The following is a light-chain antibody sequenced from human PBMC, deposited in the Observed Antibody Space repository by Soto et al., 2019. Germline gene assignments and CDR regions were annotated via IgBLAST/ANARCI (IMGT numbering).Light chain of an antibody. Sequence: QSALTQPASVSGSPGQSITISCTGTSSDVGGYNYVSWYQQHPGKAPKLTIYDVSNRPSGVSNRFSGSKSGNTASLTISGLQAEDEADYYCSSYTSSSTPSFGGGTKLTVL. CDR2: DVS. CDR1: SSDVGGYNY. CDR3: SSYTSSSTPS. V-gene: IGLV2-14*01. J-gene: IGLJ2*01.